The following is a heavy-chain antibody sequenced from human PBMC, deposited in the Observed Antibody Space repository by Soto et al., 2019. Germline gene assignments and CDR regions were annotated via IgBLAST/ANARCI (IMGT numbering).Heavy chain of an antibody. Sequence: QVQLQESGPGLVKPSGTLSLTCAVSGGSISRSNWWSWVRQPPGKGLEWIGEIYHSGSTNYNPSLQSRVTISVDKSKNQCSLKLSSVTAADTAVYYCARDQEHIRGGNWFDPWGQGTLVTVSS. V-gene: IGHV4-4*02. D-gene: IGHD2-21*01. CDR3: ARDQEHIRGGNWFDP. J-gene: IGHJ5*02. CDR1: GGSISRSNW. CDR2: IYHSGST.